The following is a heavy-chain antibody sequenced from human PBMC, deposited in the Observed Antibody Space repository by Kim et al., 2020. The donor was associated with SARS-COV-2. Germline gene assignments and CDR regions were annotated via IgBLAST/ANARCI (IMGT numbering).Heavy chain of an antibody. CDR1: PGSINNGDYW. CDR3: ARQGGGGKYYFAY. V-gene: IGHV4-39*01. J-gene: IGHJ4*02. CDR2: VFRAGTT. Sequence: SETLSLTCTVSPGSINNGDYWWAWIRQPPGLGLQWFGSVFRAGTTLYDPSLRSRVTISVDMSRNQFSLSLRSVTASDPAVYYCARQGGGGKYYFAYWGQG. D-gene: IGHD3-16*01.